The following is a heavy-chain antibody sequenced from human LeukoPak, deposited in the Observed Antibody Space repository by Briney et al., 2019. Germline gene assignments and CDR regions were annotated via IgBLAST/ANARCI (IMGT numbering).Heavy chain of an antibody. J-gene: IGHJ5*02. CDR1: GFTFSSYA. V-gene: IGHV3-23*01. CDR2: ISGSGGST. CDR3: ARGEAFYGDYNNWFDP. D-gene: IGHD4-17*01. Sequence: GGSLRLSCAASGFTFSSYAMSWVRQAPGKGLEWVSAISGSGGSTYYADSVKGRFTISRDNSKNTLYLQMNSLRAEDTAVYYCARGEAFYGDYNNWFDPWGQGTLVTVSS.